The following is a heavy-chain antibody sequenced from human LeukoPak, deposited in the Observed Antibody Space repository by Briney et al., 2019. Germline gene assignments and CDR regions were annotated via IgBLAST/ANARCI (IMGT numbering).Heavy chain of an antibody. D-gene: IGHD5-18*01. CDR3: ASPPVDTAMVTAPEYFQH. J-gene: IGHJ1*01. CDR2: IITIFVTA. Sequence: GASVKVSCKASGFTFTDYYLHWVRQAPGQGLEWMGGIITIFVTANYAQKFQGRVTITTDESTSTAYMEQSSLRSEDTAVYYCASPPVDTAMVTAPEYFQHWGQGTLVTVSS. CDR1: GFTFTDYY. V-gene: IGHV1-69*05.